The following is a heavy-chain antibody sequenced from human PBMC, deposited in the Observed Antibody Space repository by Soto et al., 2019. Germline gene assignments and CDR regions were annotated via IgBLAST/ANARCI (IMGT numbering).Heavy chain of an antibody. CDR1: GFTFSSYS. V-gene: IGHV3-48*01. CDR2: ITSSSSTI. D-gene: IGHD3-16*01. Sequence: ESGGGLVQPGGSLRLSCAASGFTFSSYSMNWVRQAPGKGLEWVSYITSSSSTIYYADSVKGRFTISRDNAKTSVYLQMNSLRAEDTAVYYCARGSRGGYYFDYWGQGSLITVSS. CDR3: ARGSRGGYYFDY. J-gene: IGHJ4*02.